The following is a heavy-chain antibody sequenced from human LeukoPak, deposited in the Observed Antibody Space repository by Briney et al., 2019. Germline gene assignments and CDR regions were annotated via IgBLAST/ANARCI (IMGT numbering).Heavy chain of an antibody. CDR2: IYYSGST. J-gene: IGHJ4*02. CDR3: ARVVMSSFYFDY. V-gene: IGHV4-59*08. CDR1: GGSISRYY. D-gene: IGHD3-16*02. Sequence: SETLSLTCTVSGGSISRYYWSWIRQPPGKGLEWIGYIYYSGSTYYNPSLKSRVTISVDTSKNQFSLKLSSVTAADTAVYCCARVVMSSFYFDYWGQGTLVTVSS.